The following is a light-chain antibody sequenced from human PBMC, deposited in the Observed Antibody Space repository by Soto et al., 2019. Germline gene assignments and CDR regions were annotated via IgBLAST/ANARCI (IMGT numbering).Light chain of an antibody. CDR1: QTITYNF. Sequence: IVLTQSPGTLSLSPGEIATLSCWASQTITYNFFAWYQKQPGLAPRLRVSDAYNRATGIPDRFSGSGSGTDFTLTISTLEPEDFAVYYCQHYGESSSTFGGSTSVEI. V-gene: IGKV3D-20*01. J-gene: IGKJ4*01. CDR3: QHYGESSST. CDR2: DAY.